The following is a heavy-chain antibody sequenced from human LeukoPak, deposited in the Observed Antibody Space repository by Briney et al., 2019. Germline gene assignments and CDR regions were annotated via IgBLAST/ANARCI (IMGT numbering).Heavy chain of an antibody. J-gene: IGHJ3*02. CDR1: GYSIRRGYN. Sequence: SETLSLTCTVSGYSIRRGYNWGWIRQPPGKGLGWIWNIHQSGSTNNKPSLRSRVTISMDTTKNQFSLKLSSVSATDTAVYYCATWGGGGHNTFDIWGQGTMVTVSS. CDR2: IHQSGST. V-gene: IGHV4-38-2*02. D-gene: IGHD3-16*01. CDR3: ATWGGGGHNTFDI.